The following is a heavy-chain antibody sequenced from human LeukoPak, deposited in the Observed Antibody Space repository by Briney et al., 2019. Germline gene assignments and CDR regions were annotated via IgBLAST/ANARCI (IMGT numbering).Heavy chain of an antibody. CDR3: AVPYYYDSSGYPDNWFDP. Sequence: GGSLRLSCAASGFPFSSYWMHWVRQAPGKGLVWVSRINSDGSSTSYADSVKGRFTISRDNAKNTLYLQMNSLRAEDTAVYYCAVPYYYDSSGYPDNWFDPWGQGTLVTVSS. J-gene: IGHJ5*02. CDR1: GFPFSSYW. D-gene: IGHD3-22*01. CDR2: INSDGSST. V-gene: IGHV3-74*01.